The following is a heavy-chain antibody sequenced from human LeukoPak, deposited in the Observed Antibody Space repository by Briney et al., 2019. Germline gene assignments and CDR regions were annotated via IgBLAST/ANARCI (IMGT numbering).Heavy chain of an antibody. V-gene: IGHV4-39*01. D-gene: IGHD3-22*01. Sequence: SETLSLTCTVSGGSISSSSYYWGWIRQPPGKGLEWIGSIYYSGSTYYNPSLKSRVTISVDTSKNQFYLKLSSVTAADTAVYYCARCGDYYDSSGYYYFDYWGQGTLVTVSS. J-gene: IGHJ4*02. CDR2: IYYSGST. CDR3: ARCGDYYDSSGYYYFDY. CDR1: GGSISSSSYY.